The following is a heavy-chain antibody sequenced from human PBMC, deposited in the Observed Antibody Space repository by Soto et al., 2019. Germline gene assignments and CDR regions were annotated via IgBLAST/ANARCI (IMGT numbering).Heavy chain of an antibody. CDR3: ARGVASITPRY. V-gene: IGHV4-59*01. J-gene: IGHJ4*01. CDR1: GGSISVYY. Sequence: SETLSLTCTISGGSISVYYWSWIRQSPRQGLEWIGYVYDNGRPYYSPSLKSRVTISADTSKNQISLKLTSATAADTAVYYCARGVASITPRYWGRGPLIT. D-gene: IGHD3-10*01. CDR2: VYDNGRP.